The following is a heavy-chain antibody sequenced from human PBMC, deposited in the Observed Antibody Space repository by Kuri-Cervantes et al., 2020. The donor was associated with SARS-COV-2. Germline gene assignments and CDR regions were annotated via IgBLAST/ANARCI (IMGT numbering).Heavy chain of an antibody. V-gene: IGHV4-38-2*01. J-gene: IGHJ4*02. CDR1: GYSISSGYY. Sequence: SETLSLTCAVSGYSISSGYYWGWIRQPPGKGLERIGSIYHSGSTYYNPSLKSRVTISVDTSKNQFSLKLSSVTAADTAVYYCARRAAAGTILLDYWGQGTLVTVSS. CDR3: ARRAAAGTILLDY. D-gene: IGHD6-13*01. CDR2: IYHSGST.